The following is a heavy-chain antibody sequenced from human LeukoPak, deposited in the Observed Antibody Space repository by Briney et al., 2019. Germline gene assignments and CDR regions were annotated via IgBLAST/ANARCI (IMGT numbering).Heavy chain of an antibody. CDR3: ARGGVFITFDY. CDR2: IWYDGSNK. V-gene: IGHV3-33*01. CDR1: GFTFSSYG. D-gene: IGHD3-22*01. J-gene: IGHJ4*02. Sequence: GSLRLSCAASGFTFSSYGMHWVRQAPGKGLEWVAVIWYDGSNKYYADSVKGRFTISRDNSKNTLYLQMNSLRAEDTAVYYCARGGVFITFDYWGQGTLVTVSS.